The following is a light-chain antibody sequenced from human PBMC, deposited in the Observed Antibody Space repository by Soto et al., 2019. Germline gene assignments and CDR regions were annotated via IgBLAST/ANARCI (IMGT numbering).Light chain of an antibody. CDR1: RSLSSSY. CDR3: QQRGT. CDR2: AAS. Sequence: EIVLTQSPGTLSMSPGERATLSCRASRSLSSSYVVWYQQKPGQAPRLLIYAASRRATGIPDRLSGSGPATEYTRPYSRLEPEDLAVYYCQQRGTFGQGTKVDIK. V-gene: IGKV3-20*01. J-gene: IGKJ2*01.